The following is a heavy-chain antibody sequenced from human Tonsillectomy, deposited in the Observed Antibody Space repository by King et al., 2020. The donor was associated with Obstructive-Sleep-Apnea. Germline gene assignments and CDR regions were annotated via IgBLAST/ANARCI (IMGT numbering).Heavy chain of an antibody. CDR2: IYYSGST. D-gene: IGHD5-24*01. Sequence: MQLQESGPGLVKPSETLSLTCTVSGGSISSYYWSWIRQPPGKGLEWIGYIYYSGSTNYNPSLKSRVTISVDTSKNQFSLKLSSVTAADTAVYYCARTMATIPIFDYWGKGTLVTVSS. J-gene: IGHJ4*02. V-gene: IGHV4-59*01. CDR3: ARTMATIPIFDY. CDR1: GGSISSYY.